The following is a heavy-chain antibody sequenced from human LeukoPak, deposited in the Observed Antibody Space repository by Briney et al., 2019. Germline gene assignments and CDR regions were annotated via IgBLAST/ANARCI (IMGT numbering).Heavy chain of an antibody. J-gene: IGHJ4*02. CDR2: IRYDGSNK. V-gene: IGHV3-30*02. Sequence: AGGSLRLSCAASGFTFSSYSMNWVRQAPGKGLEWVAFIRYDGSNKYYADSVKGRFTISRDNSKNTLYLQMNSLRAEDTAVYYCAKAVGWLQLTPVDYWGQGTLVTVSS. CDR3: AKAVGWLQLTPVDY. D-gene: IGHD5-24*01. CDR1: GFTFSSYS.